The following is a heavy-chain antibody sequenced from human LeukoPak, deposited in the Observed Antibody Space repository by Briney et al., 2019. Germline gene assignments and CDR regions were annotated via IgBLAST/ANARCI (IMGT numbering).Heavy chain of an antibody. CDR1: GFTFSHYD. CDR3: ARSVKLLRWIFDY. D-gene: IGHD2-21*01. CDR2: IYHSGST. Sequence: GSLRLSCTASGFTFSHYDMSWVRQAPGKGLEWIGNIYHSGSTDYNPSLKSRVTISVDPSKNQFSLRLSSVTAADTAVYYCARSVKLLRWIFDYWGQGTLVTVSS. J-gene: IGHJ4*02. V-gene: IGHV4-59*08.